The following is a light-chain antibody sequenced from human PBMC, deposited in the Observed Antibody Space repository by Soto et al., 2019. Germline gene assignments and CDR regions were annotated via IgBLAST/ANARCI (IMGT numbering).Light chain of an antibody. J-gene: IGLJ2*01. CDR1: NLGSKS. CDR3: QVWDSTTDHPHVA. Sequence: SYELTQPPSLSVAPGQTARITCGGNNLGSKSVHWYQQKPGQAPVLVIYDDTVRPSGIPGRFAGSNSGNTATLTFSRVEAGDEADEDGQVWDSTTDHPHVAFGGGTKLTVL. V-gene: IGLV3-21*02. CDR2: DDT.